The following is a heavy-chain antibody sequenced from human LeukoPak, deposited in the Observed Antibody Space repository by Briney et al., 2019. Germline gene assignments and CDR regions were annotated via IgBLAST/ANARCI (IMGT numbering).Heavy chain of an antibody. J-gene: IGHJ4*02. CDR3: AKVTYGSGTYGAFDS. V-gene: IGHV3-23*01. CDR2: ISGSGDYT. CDR1: GFTFSSHG. D-gene: IGHD3-10*01. Sequence: GGSLRLSCAASGFTFSSHGMSWVRQTPGKGLEWVSTISGSGDYTYYADSVKGRFTISRDDSKNTLYLQMNSLRAEDTAIYYCAKVTYGSGTYGAFDSWGQGTLVTVSS.